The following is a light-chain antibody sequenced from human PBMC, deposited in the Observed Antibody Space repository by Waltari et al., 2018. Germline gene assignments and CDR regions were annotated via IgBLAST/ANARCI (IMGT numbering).Light chain of an antibody. CDR1: TSNIGGND. V-gene: IGLV1-47*01. CDR3: ATWDDSLSGV. Sequence: QSVLTQPPSASGSPGQTITISCSGSTSNIGGNDVYWYQHLPGAAPKLLIYKNNRRPSGVSERFSGSKSVTAASLAISGRRSEDEAYYYCATWDDSLSGVFGGGTKLTVL. CDR2: KNN. J-gene: IGLJ3*02.